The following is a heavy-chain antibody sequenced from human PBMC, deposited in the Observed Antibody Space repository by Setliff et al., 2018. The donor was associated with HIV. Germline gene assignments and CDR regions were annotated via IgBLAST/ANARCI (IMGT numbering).Heavy chain of an antibody. D-gene: IGHD3-22*01. CDR2: IYTSGST. J-gene: IGHJ4*02. CDR3: ARGYYDSSGTFDY. CDR1: GASISIGSYY. V-gene: IGHV4-61*02. Sequence: SETLSLTCTVSGASISIGSYYWSWIRQPAGKGLEWIGRIYTSGSTHYNPSLKSRVTRSVDTSKNQFSLKLSSVTAADTAVYYCARGYYDSSGTFDYWGQGTLVTVSS.